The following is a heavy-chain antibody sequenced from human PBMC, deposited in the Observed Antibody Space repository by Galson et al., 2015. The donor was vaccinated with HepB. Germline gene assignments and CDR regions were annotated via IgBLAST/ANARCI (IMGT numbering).Heavy chain of an antibody. CDR1: GFTFSSYA. CDR2: ISGSGGST. D-gene: IGHD2-15*01. Sequence: SLRLSCAASGFTFSSYAMRWVRQAPGKGLEWVSAISGSGGSTYYADSVKGRFTISRDNSKNTLYLQMNSLRAEDTAVYYCAKGGSLLDEDYYYYGMDVWGQGTTVTVSS. V-gene: IGHV3-23*01. J-gene: IGHJ6*02. CDR3: AKGGSLLDEDYYYYGMDV.